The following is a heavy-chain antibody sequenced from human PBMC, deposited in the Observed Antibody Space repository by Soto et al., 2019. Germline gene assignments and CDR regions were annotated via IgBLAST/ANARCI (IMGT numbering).Heavy chain of an antibody. J-gene: IGHJ4*02. Sequence: GGSLRLSCAASGFTFSSYAMSWVRQAPGKGLEWVSAISGSGGSTYYADSVKGRFTISRDNSKNTLYLQMNSLRAEDTAVYYCAKDESLLRFLEIYYFDYWGQGTLVTVSS. D-gene: IGHD3-3*01. V-gene: IGHV3-23*01. CDR1: GFTFSSYA. CDR3: AKDESLLRFLEIYYFDY. CDR2: ISGSGGST.